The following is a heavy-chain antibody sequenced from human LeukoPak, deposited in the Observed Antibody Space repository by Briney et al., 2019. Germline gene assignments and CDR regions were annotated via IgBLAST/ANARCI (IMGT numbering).Heavy chain of an antibody. Sequence: ASVKVSCKASGYTFTGYYMHWVRQAPGQGLEWMGINNPSGGSTSYAQKFQGRVTLTRDTSTSTVYMELSSLRSDDTAVYYCARGTGNSGLDYWGQGALVTVSS. J-gene: IGHJ4*02. CDR3: ARGTGNSGLDY. D-gene: IGHD1-7*01. CDR1: GYTFTGYY. CDR2: NNPSGGST. V-gene: IGHV1-46*01.